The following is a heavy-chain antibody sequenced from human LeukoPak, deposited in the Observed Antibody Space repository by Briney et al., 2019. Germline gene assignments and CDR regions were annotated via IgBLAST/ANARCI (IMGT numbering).Heavy chain of an antibody. Sequence: SETLSLTCTGSGGSISSYYWSWIRLPPGKGLEWIGYIYTSGSTNYNPSLKSRVTISVDTSKNQFSLKLSSVTAADTAVYYCARLGRGYSYGQQQLDPIYYFDYWGQGTLVTVSS. CDR1: GGSISSYY. CDR2: IYTSGST. V-gene: IGHV4-4*09. J-gene: IGHJ4*02. D-gene: IGHD5-18*01. CDR3: ARLGRGYSYGQQQLDPIYYFDY.